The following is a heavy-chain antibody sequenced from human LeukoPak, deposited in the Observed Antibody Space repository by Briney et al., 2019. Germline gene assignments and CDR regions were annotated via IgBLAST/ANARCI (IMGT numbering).Heavy chain of an antibody. CDR1: GFIFRNYG. Sequence: GGSLRLSCAASGFIFRNYGVHWVRQAPGKGLEWVASILPDGTKKAYVESVKGRFTISRDNSKNIVYVELNSRRVEDTAIFYCARSVDGGNNGEHYASDIWGQGTIVIVSS. J-gene: IGHJ3*02. CDR3: ARSVDGGNNGEHYASDI. CDR2: ILPDGTKK. V-gene: IGHV3-33*03. D-gene: IGHD5-24*01.